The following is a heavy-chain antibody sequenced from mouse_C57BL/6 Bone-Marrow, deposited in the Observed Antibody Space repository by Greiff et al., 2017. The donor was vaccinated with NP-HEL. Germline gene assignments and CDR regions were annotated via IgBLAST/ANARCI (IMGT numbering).Heavy chain of an antibody. CDR3: AIGPCGAY. J-gene: IGHJ3*01. CDR1: GYTFTSYW. CDR2: IHPSDSDT. Sequence: VKLQESGAELVKPGASVKVSCKASGYTFTSYWMHWVKQRPGQGLEWIGRIHPSDSDTNYNQKFKGKATLTVDKSSSTAYMQLSSLTSEDSAVYYCAIGPCGAYWGQGTLVTVSA. V-gene: IGHV1-74*01.